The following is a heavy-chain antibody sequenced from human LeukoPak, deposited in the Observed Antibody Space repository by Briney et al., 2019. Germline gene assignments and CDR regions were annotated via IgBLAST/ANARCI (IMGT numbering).Heavy chain of an antibody. CDR3: ARAPNVGTPDY. CDR1: GFTFSSSW. J-gene: IGHJ4*02. Sequence: PGGSLRLSCAASGFTFSSSWMHWVRQAPGKGLVWVSHINSDGSTTTYADSVRGRLTISRDNAKNTLYLQMNSLRAEDTAVYYCARAPNVGTPDYWGQGTLVTVSS. CDR2: INSDGSTT. V-gene: IGHV3-74*03. D-gene: IGHD7-27*01.